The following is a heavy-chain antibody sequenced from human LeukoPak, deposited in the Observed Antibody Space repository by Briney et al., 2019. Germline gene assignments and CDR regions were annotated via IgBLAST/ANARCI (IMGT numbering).Heavy chain of an antibody. J-gene: IGHJ4*02. CDR3: AKQVSCDTTTCYSGMPPDY. V-gene: IGHV3-23*01. CDR2: ISGSDGSR. CDR1: GFPFSRYA. Sequence: PGGALRLSCAASGFPFSRYAMSWVRQTPERGLEWVPVISGSDGSRYYAYSVKGRFTISRDDSRNTVYLQMNNLRAEDTAVYYCAKQVSCDTTTCYSGMPPDYWGQGTLVTVSS. D-gene: IGHD2/OR15-2a*01.